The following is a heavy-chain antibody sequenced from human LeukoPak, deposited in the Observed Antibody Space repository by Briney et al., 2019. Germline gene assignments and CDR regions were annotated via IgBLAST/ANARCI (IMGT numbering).Heavy chain of an antibody. Sequence: SETLSLTCAVYGGSFGGYYWSWIRQPPGKGLEWIGEINHSGSTNYNPSLKSRVTKSVDTSKNQFSLKLSSVTAADTAVYYCPRSMRTMIVVVMRGNWFDPWGQGTLVTVSS. CDR2: INHSGST. V-gene: IGHV4-34*01. CDR3: PRSMRTMIVVVMRGNWFDP. D-gene: IGHD3-22*01. J-gene: IGHJ5*02. CDR1: GGSFGGYY.